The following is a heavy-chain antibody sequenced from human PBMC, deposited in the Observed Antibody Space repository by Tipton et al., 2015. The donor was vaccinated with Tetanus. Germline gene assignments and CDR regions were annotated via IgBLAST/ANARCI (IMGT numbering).Heavy chain of an antibody. CDR1: GFTFSSYS. CDR3: ARGYYDSSGYTHDY. D-gene: IGHD3-22*01. CDR2: ISSSSSYI. Sequence: SLRLSCAASGFTFSSYSMNWVRQAPGKGLEWVSSISSSSSYIYYADSVKGRFTISRDNAKNSLYLQMNSLRAEDTALYHCARGYYDSSGYTHDYWGQGTLVTVSS. V-gene: IGHV3-21*04. J-gene: IGHJ4*02.